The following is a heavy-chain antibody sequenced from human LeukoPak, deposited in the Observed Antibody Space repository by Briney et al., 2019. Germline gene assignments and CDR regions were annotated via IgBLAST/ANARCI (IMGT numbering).Heavy chain of an antibody. Sequence: PGGSLRLSCAASGFTFSSYGMHWVRQAPGKGLEWVAVISYDGSNKYYADSVKGRFTISRYNSKNTLYLQMNSLRAEDTAVYYCAKDGWFGELAPLYYYYYYMDVWGKGTTVTVSS. CDR3: AKDGWFGELAPLYYYYYYMDV. CDR1: GFTFSSYG. CDR2: ISYDGSNK. J-gene: IGHJ6*03. D-gene: IGHD3-10*01. V-gene: IGHV3-30*18.